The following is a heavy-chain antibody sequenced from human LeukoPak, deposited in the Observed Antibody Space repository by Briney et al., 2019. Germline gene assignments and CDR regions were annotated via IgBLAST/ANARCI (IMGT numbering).Heavy chain of an antibody. CDR1: GFTFSSYS. D-gene: IGHD3-22*01. Sequence: GGSLRLSRAASGFTFSSYSMNWVRQAPGKGLEWVSSISSSSSYIYYADSVKGRFTISRDNAKNSLYLQMNSLRAEDTAVYYCARDGYYYDSSGLFDYWGQGTLVTVSS. CDR2: ISSSSSYI. CDR3: ARDGYYYDSSGLFDY. J-gene: IGHJ4*02. V-gene: IGHV3-21*01.